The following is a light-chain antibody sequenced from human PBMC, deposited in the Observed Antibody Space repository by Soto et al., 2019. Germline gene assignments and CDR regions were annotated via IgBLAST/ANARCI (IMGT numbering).Light chain of an antibody. V-gene: IGKV3-20*01. Sequence: EIVLTQSPGTLSLSPGERATLSCRASQSVSSSYLAWYQQKPGQAPRLLIYGASSRATGIPDRFSGSGSGTDFTLTISRLEPEDFALYYYQQYGSSRWTFGQGTKVEIK. CDR2: GAS. CDR1: QSVSSSY. J-gene: IGKJ1*01. CDR3: QQYGSSRWT.